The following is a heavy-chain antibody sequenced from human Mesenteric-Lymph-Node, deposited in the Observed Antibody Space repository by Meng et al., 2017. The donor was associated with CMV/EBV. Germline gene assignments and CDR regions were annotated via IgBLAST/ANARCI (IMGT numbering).Heavy chain of an antibody. D-gene: IGHD3-10*01. J-gene: IGHJ4*02. Sequence: VYGGSFSGYYWSWIRQPPGKGLEWIGEINHSGSTNYNPSLKSRVTISVDTSKNQFSLKLSSVTAADTAVYYCARGIRAWGSGSSPGYWGQGTLVTVSS. CDR2: INHSGST. CDR1: GGSFSGYY. V-gene: IGHV4-34*01. CDR3: ARGIRAWGSGSSPGY.